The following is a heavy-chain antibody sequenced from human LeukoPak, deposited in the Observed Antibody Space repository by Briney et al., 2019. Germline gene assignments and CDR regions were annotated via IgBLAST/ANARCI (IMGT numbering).Heavy chain of an antibody. V-gene: IGHV4-39*01. CDR1: VGSISSSSYY. J-gene: IGHJ5*02. CDR3: ARHPRGDYCSSTSCYYPSWFDP. D-gene: IGHD2-2*01. CDR2: SYYSGST. Sequence: KPSETLSLTCTVSVGSISSSSYYSGWIRQPPGNGMEWIGSSYYSGSTYYNPSLKSRVTISVDTSKNQFSLKLSSVTAADTAVYYCARHPRGDYCSSTSCYYPSWFDPWGQGTLVTVSS.